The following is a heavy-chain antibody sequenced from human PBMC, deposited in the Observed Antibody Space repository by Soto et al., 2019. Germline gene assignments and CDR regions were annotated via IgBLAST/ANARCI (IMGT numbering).Heavy chain of an antibody. V-gene: IGHV3-23*01. CDR1: GVTFSSYA. J-gene: IGHJ4*02. CDR2: ISGSGGTT. D-gene: IGHD3-9*01. Sequence: PGGSLGLSCAASGVTFSSYAMSWVRQAQGKGLEWVSLISGSGGTTYYADSVKGRFTPSRDNPRNTLSLQMNSLRAEDTAVYYCAKENDVLTGYYHVYWGQGTLVTVSS. CDR3: AKENDVLTGYYHVY.